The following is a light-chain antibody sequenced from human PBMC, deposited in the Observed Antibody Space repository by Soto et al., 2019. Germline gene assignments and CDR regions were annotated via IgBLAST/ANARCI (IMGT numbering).Light chain of an antibody. CDR3: QQRSNWPPTT. CDR2: DAS. CDR1: QSVSRY. Sequence: EIVLTQSPATLSLSPRDRATLSCRASQSVSRYLAWYQQKPGQAPRLLIYDASNRATGIPARFSGSGSGTDFTLTISSLEAEDFAVYYCQQRSNWPPTTFGQGARLEIK. J-gene: IGKJ5*01. V-gene: IGKV3-11*01.